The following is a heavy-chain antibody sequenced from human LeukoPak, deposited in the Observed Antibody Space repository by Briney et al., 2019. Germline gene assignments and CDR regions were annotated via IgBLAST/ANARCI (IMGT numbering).Heavy chain of an antibody. CDR2: IYYSGST. V-gene: IGHV4-61*05. CDR1: GGSISSSSYY. Sequence: SETLSLTCTVSGGSISSSSYYWSWIRQPPGKGLEWIGYIYYSGSTNYNPSLKSRVTISVDTSKNQFSLKLSSVTAADTAVYYCARQNFRGNWFDPWGQGTLVTVPS. J-gene: IGHJ5*02. D-gene: IGHD2/OR15-2a*01. CDR3: ARQNFRGNWFDP.